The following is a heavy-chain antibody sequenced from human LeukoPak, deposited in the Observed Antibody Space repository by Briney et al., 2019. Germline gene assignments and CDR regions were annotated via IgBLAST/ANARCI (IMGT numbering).Heavy chain of an antibody. CDR2: ISAYNGNT. J-gene: IGHJ5*02. Sequence: ASVKVSCKASGSTFTSYGISWVRQAPGQGLEWMGWISAYNGNTNYAQKLQGRVTMTTDTSTSTAYMELRSLRSDDTAVYYCARGEDYYGSGSYYGVDPWGQGTLVTVSS. V-gene: IGHV1-18*01. D-gene: IGHD3-10*01. CDR3: ARGEDYYGSGSYYGVDP. CDR1: GSTFTSYG.